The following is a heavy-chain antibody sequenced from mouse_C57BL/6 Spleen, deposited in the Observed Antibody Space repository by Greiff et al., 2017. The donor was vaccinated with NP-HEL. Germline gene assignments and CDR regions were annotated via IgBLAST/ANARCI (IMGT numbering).Heavy chain of an antibody. CDR3: ASLTGTEEDWYFDV. Sequence: EVQLQQSGPELVKPGASVKMSCKASGYTFTDYNMHWVKQSHGKSLEWIGYINPNNGGTSYNQKFKGKATLTVNKSSSTAYMELRSLTSEDSAVYYCASLTGTEEDWYFDVWGTGTTVTVSS. V-gene: IGHV1-22*01. CDR1: GYTFTDYN. J-gene: IGHJ1*03. D-gene: IGHD4-1*01. CDR2: INPNNGGT.